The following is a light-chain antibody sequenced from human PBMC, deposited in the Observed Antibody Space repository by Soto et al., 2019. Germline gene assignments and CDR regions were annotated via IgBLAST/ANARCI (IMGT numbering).Light chain of an antibody. CDR1: SSNIGADYV. V-gene: IGLV1-40*01. J-gene: IGLJ1*01. CDR2: GNS. Sequence: QSVLAQPPSVSGAPGQRVTISCSGSSSNIGADYVVYWYQHVPGTAPRLLIFGNSNRPSGVPDRCSGSKSGPSAFLAITRLQPEDEADYYCQSYDNSLSGSGVFGTGTKVTVL. CDR3: QSYDNSLSGSGV.